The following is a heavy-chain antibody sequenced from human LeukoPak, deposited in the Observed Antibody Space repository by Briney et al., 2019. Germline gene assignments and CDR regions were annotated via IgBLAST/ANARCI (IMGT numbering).Heavy chain of an antibody. CDR2: ISSSSSTI. Sequence: GGSLRLSCAASGFTFSSYGMSWVRQAPGKGLEWVSYISSSSSTIYYADSVKGRFTISRDNAKNSLYLQMNSLRAEDAAVYYCARAGGYYFDYWGQGTLVTVSS. CDR3: ARAGGYYFDY. D-gene: IGHD3-10*01. V-gene: IGHV3-48*01. CDR1: GFTFSSYG. J-gene: IGHJ4*02.